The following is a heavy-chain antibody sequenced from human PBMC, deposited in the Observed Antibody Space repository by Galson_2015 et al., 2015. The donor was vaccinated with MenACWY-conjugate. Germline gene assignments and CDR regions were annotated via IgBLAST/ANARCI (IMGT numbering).Heavy chain of an antibody. CDR3: ARHPPGGRGMDV. CDR2: ISPGDSNT. V-gene: IGHV5-51*01. Sequence: QSGAEVKQPGESLKISCKGSGYYFTSYWIAWVRLIPGKGLEWMGLISPGDSNTRYSPSFQGQVTISADKSISTAYLQWSSLKASDTAMYYCARHPPGGRGMDVRGQGTTVTVSS. CDR1: GYYFTSYW. D-gene: IGHD1-26*01. J-gene: IGHJ6*02.